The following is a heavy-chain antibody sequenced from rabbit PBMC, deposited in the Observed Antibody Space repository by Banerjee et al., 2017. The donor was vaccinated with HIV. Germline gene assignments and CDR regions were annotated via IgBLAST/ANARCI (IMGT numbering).Heavy chain of an antibody. CDR1: GFTLSSYW. CDR3: ASSDYRGDYVNYAFIRSDL. V-gene: IGHV1S45*01. Sequence: QEQLVESGGGLVQPEGSLTLTCKASGFTLSSYWMWWVRQAPGKGLEWIACINTSSGSTVYATWAKGRFTISRTSSTTVALQMTSLTAADTATYFCASSDYRGDYVNYAFIRSDLWGQGTLVTVS. D-gene: IGHD2-1*01. J-gene: IGHJ3*01. CDR2: INTSSGST.